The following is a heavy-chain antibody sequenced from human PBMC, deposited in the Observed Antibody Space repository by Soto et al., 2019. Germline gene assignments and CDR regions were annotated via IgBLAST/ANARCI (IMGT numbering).Heavy chain of an antibody. CDR1: GFTFSNYV. V-gene: IGHV3-64D*06. CDR2: IRSNGGTT. Sequence: GGSMRLPGSASGFTFSNYVMHWVRQVPGQGLEYVSAIRSNGGTTYSADSVKGRFTISRDNSKNTLYLQMTSLSAEDTAVYNCSWGEFISPGGLFDYWGQGTLDTASS. D-gene: IGHD3-16*01. J-gene: IGHJ4*02. CDR3: SWGEFISPGGLFDY.